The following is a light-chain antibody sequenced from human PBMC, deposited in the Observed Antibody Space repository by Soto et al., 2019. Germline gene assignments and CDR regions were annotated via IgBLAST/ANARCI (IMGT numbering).Light chain of an antibody. CDR3: SSYGGASAPVL. J-gene: IGLJ3*02. V-gene: IGLV2-14*03. CDR1: SSDIGNYNY. CDR2: DVS. Sequence: QSALTQPASVSGSPGQSITISCTGTSSDIGNYNYVSWYQHHPDKAPKLMIYDVSHRPSGVSNRFSGSKSGNTASLTISGLRAEDEADYYCSSYGGASAPVLFGGGTQLTVL.